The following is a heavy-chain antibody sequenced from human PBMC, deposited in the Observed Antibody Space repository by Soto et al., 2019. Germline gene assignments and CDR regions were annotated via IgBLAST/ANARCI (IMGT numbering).Heavy chain of an antibody. D-gene: IGHD6-13*01. Sequence: GGSLRLSCVASGFTFSTYTMSWVRRAPGKGLEWVSVISGTMGSVRDPYYADSVQGRFTISRDNSKNTLYLQMNSLRAEDTAVYYCATSLGIAAAGTSYYYMDVWGKGTTVSVSS. CDR3: ATSLGIAAAGTSYYYMDV. CDR1: GFTFSTYT. CDR2: ISGTMGSVRDP. V-gene: IGHV3-23*01. J-gene: IGHJ6*03.